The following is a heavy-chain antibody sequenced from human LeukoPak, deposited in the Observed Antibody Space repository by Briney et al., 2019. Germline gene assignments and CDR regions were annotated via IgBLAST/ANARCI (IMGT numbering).Heavy chain of an antibody. D-gene: IGHD1/OR15-1a*01. J-gene: IGHJ4*02. CDR3: ARTNTVFYYFDY. Sequence: SETLSLTCAVYGGSFSGYYWSWIRQPPGKGLEWIGEINHSGGTNYNPSLKSRVTTSVDTSKNQFSLKLSSVTAADRAVYYYARTNTVFYYFDYWGQGTLVTVSS. V-gene: IGHV4-34*01. CDR2: INHSGGT. CDR1: GGSFSGYY.